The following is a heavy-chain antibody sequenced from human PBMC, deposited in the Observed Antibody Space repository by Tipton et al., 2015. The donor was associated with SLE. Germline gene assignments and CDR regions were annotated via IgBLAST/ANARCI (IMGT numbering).Heavy chain of an antibody. J-gene: IGHJ4*02. Sequence: QSGAEVKKPGSSVKVSCQASGYTFTSYGINWVRQAPGQGPEWMGWTSTYNGYTNYGQKLQGRVTMTTDTSTSTAYMELRSRRSDDTAVYYCASDLRRRYYCHLWGQGTLVTVSS. CDR1: GYTFTSYG. V-gene: IGHV1-18*04. CDR2: TSTYNGYT. CDR3: ASDLRRRYYCHL.